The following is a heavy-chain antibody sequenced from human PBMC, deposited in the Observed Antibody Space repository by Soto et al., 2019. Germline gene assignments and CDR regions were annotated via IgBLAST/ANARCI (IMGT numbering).Heavy chain of an antibody. Sequence: GGSLRLSCAASECTFSSYGMHWIRQAPGKGLEWVAVIWYDGSNKYYADSVKGRFTISRDNSKNTLYLQMNSLRAEDTAVYYCARIAAAVTDYYYGMDVWGQGTTVTVSS. V-gene: IGHV3-33*01. CDR2: IWYDGSNK. D-gene: IGHD6-13*01. CDR1: ECTFSSYG. CDR3: ARIAAAVTDYYYGMDV. J-gene: IGHJ6*02.